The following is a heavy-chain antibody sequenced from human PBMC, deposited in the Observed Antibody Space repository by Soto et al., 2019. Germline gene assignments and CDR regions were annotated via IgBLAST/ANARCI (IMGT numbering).Heavy chain of an antibody. CDR3: ARLTGDQEYSCSGHNYYHYGIDF. D-gene: IGHD6-13*01. J-gene: IGHJ6*02. CDR1: GDTFSSYA. Sequence: QVQLVQSGAEVKKPGSSVKVSCKASGDTFSSYAISWVRQAPGQGLEWMGGIIPIFGTANYAQKFQGRVTITADNSTSTAYMELISLRSTNTDEYYCARLTGDQEYSCSGHNYYHYGIDFWGQGTTVTVSS. CDR2: IIPIFGTA. V-gene: IGHV1-69*06.